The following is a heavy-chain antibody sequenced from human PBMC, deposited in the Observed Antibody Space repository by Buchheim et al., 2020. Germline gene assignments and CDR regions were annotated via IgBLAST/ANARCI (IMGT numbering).Heavy chain of an antibody. CDR3: AKLPTPYVAATDY. CDR1: GFTFSSYA. CDR2: ISGSGGRT. V-gene: IGHV3-23*01. D-gene: IGHD2-15*01. Sequence: EVQLLESGGGLVQPGGSLRLSCAASGFTFSSYAMSWVRQAPGKGLEWVSDISGSGGRTYYADSVKGRVTMPRVNSKTTLYLQMNSLRAEDTAVYYCAKLPTPYVAATDYWGQGTL. J-gene: IGHJ4*02.